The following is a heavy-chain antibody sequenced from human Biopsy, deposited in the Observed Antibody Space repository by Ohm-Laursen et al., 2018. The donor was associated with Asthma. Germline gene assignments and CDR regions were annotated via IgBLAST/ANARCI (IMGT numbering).Heavy chain of an antibody. J-gene: IGHJ4*02. CDR2: IYRNGDT. Sequence: QTLSLTCAPSGDSIDSGDYSWTWIRQSPGEGLEWLGYIYRNGDTYYNPTLKNRVTISIARSKNQFSLRLRSVTAADTAVYYCARGWNCGGDCYSLDSWGQGTLVTVSS. V-gene: IGHV4-30-2*06. CDR1: GDSIDSGDYS. D-gene: IGHD2-21*02. CDR3: ARGWNCGGDCYSLDS.